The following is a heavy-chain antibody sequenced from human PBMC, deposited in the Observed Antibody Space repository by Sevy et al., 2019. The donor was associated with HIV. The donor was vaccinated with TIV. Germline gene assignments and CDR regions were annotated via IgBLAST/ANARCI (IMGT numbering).Heavy chain of an antibody. V-gene: IGHV3-30-3*01. CDR2: ISYDGSNK. J-gene: IGHJ4*02. CDR3: ARGVPAADKSRFDY. Sequence: GGSLRLSCAASGFTFSSYAMHWVRQAPGKGLEWVAVISYDGSNKYYEYSVKGRFTISRDNSKNTLYLQMNSLRAEDTAVYYCARGVPAADKSRFDYWGQGTLVTVSS. D-gene: IGHD2-2*01. CDR1: GFTFSSYA.